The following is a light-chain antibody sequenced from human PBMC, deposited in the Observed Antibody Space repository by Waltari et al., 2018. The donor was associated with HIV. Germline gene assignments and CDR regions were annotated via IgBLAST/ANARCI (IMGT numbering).Light chain of an antibody. CDR1: QNIGTY. CDR3: QQSYSTPT. J-gene: IGKJ2*01. Sequence: DIQMTQSPPPLSEHVGDGVGITCRASQNIGTYLNLYQHMPGKPPKLLVSGATVLQTGVPSRFSGSGSVTLFTLTIASLEPADSAVYYCQQSYSTPTFGQGSKLEI. CDR2: GAT. V-gene: IGKV1-39*01.